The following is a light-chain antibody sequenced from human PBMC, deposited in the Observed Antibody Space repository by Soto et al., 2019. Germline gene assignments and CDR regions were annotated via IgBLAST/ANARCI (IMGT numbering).Light chain of an antibody. CDR3: QQYGSSLYT. CDR2: GAS. Sequence: EIVLTQSPGTLSLSPGERATLSCRASQSVSSSYLAWYQQKPGQAPRLLIYGASSRATGIPDRFSGSGAGTDFTLTSSRLEPEDCAVYYCQQYGSSLYTFGQGTKLEIK. J-gene: IGKJ2*01. V-gene: IGKV3-20*01. CDR1: QSVSSSY.